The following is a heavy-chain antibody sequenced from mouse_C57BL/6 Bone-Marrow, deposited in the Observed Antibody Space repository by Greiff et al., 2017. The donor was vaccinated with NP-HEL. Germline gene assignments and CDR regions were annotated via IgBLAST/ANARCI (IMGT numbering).Heavy chain of an antibody. CDR1: GFNIQNTY. D-gene: IGHD4-1*01. CDR3: ATGYYFDY. CDR2: IDPANGNT. V-gene: IGHV14-3*01. Sequence: VQLQQSVAELVRPGASVKLSCTASGFNIQNTYMHWVKQRPEQGLEWIGRIDPANGNTKYAPKFQGKATITADTSSNTAYLQLSSLTSEDTAIYYCATGYYFDYWGQGTTLTVSS. J-gene: IGHJ2*01.